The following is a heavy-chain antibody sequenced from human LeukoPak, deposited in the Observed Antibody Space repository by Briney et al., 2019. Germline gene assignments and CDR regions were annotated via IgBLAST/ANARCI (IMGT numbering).Heavy chain of an antibody. CDR2: IIPILSQT. V-gene: IGHV1-69*11. D-gene: IGHD6-13*01. CDR1: GGTFSTYA. Sequence: SVKVSCKSSGGTFSTYAINWVRQAPGQGLEWMGRIIPILSQTNYALKFRGKFTMTADESTNTAYMELSSLKSEDTAVYYCANIIVAAGTNYWGQGTLVTVSS. J-gene: IGHJ4*02. CDR3: ANIIVAAGTNY.